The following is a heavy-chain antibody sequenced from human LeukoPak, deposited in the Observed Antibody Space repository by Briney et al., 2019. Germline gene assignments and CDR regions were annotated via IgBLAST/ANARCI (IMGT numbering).Heavy chain of an antibody. CDR3: VKGSIAAAGTGGY. CDR2: ISSNGGST. J-gene: IGHJ4*02. D-gene: IGHD6-13*01. V-gene: IGHV3-64D*06. CDR1: GFTFSSYA. Sequence: PGGSLRLSCSASGFTFSSYAMHWVRQAPGKGLEYVSAISSNGGSTYYADSVKGRFTISGDNSKNTLYLQMSSLRAEDTAVYYCVKGSIAAAGTGGYWGQGTLVTVSS.